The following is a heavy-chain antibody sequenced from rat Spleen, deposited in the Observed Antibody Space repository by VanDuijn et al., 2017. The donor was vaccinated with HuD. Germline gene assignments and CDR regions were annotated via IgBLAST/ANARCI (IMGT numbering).Heavy chain of an antibody. CDR2: INYDGSST. CDR3: ARRHYDGAYGYFDF. D-gene: IGHD1-12*02. J-gene: IGHJ1*01. V-gene: IGHV5-7*01. CDR1: GFSFSDYN. Sequence: EVQLVESDGGLVRPGRSLKLSCAASGFSFSDYNMAWVRQAPKKGLEWVATINYDGSSTYFRDSVKGRFTISRDNAKTTLYLQMDSLRSEDTATYYCARRHYDGAYGYFDFWGPGTMVTVSS.